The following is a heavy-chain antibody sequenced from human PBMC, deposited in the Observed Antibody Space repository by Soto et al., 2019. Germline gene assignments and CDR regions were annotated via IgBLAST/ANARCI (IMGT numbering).Heavy chain of an antibody. Sequence: SETLSLTCTVSGGSISSYYWSWIRQPPGKGLEWIGYIYNGGSTYYRPSLESRMHMSLDATRNHYSLRLTSVTAADTAVYFCARAPVGLDTISYFDYWGQGKLVTVSS. CDR2: IYNGGST. J-gene: IGHJ4*02. V-gene: IGHV4-59*04. D-gene: IGHD3-3*01. CDR1: GGSISSYY. CDR3: ARAPVGLDTISYFDY.